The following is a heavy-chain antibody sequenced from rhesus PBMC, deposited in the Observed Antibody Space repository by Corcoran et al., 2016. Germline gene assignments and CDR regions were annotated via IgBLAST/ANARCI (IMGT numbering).Heavy chain of an antibody. D-gene: IGHD6-25*01. V-gene: IGHV4-122*02. CDR3: ARALYSGSWGTYYFDY. CDR2: ISYSGST. CDR1: GYSISSGSG. J-gene: IGHJ4*01. Sequence: QLQLQESGPGLVKPSETLSLTCAVSGYSISSGSGWSWIRQPPGKGLEWIRYISYSGSTNYNPSLKSRGTIARDTSKNQFSLKLSSVNAADTAVYYCARALYSGSWGTYYFDYWGQGVLVTVSS.